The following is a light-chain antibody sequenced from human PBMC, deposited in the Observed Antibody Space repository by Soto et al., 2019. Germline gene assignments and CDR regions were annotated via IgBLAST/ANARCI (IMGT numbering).Light chain of an antibody. CDR2: VAS. J-gene: IGKJ1*01. Sequence: DLQMTQSPSVVSASVGDRVTITCRASQGIGSWLAWYQQRPGKAPKLLVYVASTLQAGVPSRFSGSGSGTDFTLTINSLQPEDSATYYCQQANSFPWTFGQGTKVEIK. V-gene: IGKV1-12*02. CDR3: QQANSFPWT. CDR1: QGIGSW.